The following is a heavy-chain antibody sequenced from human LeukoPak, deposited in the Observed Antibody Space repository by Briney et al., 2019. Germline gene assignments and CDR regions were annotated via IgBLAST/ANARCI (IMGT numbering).Heavy chain of an antibody. Sequence: GASVKVSCKASGGTFSSYAISWVRQAPGQGLEWMGGIIPIFGTANYAQKFQGRVTITADESTSTAYMELSSLRSEDTAVYYCARFLIAVAPYNWFDPWGQGTLVTVSS. V-gene: IGHV1-69*13. CDR3: ARFLIAVAPYNWFDP. D-gene: IGHD6-19*01. CDR2: IIPIFGTA. J-gene: IGHJ5*02. CDR1: GGTFSSYA.